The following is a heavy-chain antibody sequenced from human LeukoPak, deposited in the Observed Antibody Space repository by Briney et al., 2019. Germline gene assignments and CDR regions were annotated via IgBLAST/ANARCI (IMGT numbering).Heavy chain of an antibody. J-gene: IGHJ6*02. CDR2: ISYDGSNK. Sequence: PGRSLRLSCAASGFTFSSYAMHWVRQAPGKGLEWVAVISYDGSNKYYADSVKGRFTISRDNSKNTLYLQMNSLRAEDTAVYYCARDKSIVGSKRASMVNYYYYYGMDVWGQGTTVTVSS. CDR3: ARDKSIVGSKRASMVNYYYYYGMDV. D-gene: IGHD1-26*01. CDR1: GFTFSSYA. V-gene: IGHV3-30-3*01.